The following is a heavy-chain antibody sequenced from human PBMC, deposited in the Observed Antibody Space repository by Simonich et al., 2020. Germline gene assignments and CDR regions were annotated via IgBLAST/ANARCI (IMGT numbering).Heavy chain of an antibody. Sequence: QLQLQESGPGLVKPSETPSLTCTVSGGSISSSSYYWGGIRQPPGKGLEWIGSLYYSGSTDYNPALKSRVTISVDTSKNQFSLKLSSVTAADTAVYYCARHAGFAFDIWGQGTMVTVSS. CDR3: ARHAGFAFDI. CDR1: GGSISSSSYY. V-gene: IGHV4-39*01. D-gene: IGHD6-13*01. CDR2: LYYSGST. J-gene: IGHJ3*02.